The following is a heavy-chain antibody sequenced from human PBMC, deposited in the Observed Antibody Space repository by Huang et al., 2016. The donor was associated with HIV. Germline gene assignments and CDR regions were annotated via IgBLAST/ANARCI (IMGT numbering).Heavy chain of an antibody. Sequence: QVQLVQSGAEVKKPGASVKVSCKAFGYTFTTYGISWVRQAPGKGREWMGWISAYNGNTNYAQNLQGRVTMTTDTATSTAYMELRSLRSDDTAVYYCARGDDFWSGYYHWGQGTLVTVSS. CDR1: GYTFTTYG. D-gene: IGHD3-3*01. CDR3: ARGDDFWSGYYH. V-gene: IGHV1-18*04. CDR2: ISAYNGNT. J-gene: IGHJ5*02.